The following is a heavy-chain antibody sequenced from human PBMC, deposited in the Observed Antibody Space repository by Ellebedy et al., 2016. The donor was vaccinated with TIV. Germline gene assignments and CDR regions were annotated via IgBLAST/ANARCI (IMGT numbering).Heavy chain of an antibody. J-gene: IGHJ1*01. V-gene: IGHV1-18*04. CDR3: ARDRDIRSSSDFQH. CDR1: GYTFTDYG. Sequence: AASVKVSCKASGYTFTDYGITWLRQAPGQGLEWMGWIGTDMGNTNYAQKFRGRVTMTTDTSTTTGYMELRSLRSEDTALYYCARDRDIRSSSDFQHWGQGTLVTVSS. D-gene: IGHD6-6*01. CDR2: IGTDMGNT.